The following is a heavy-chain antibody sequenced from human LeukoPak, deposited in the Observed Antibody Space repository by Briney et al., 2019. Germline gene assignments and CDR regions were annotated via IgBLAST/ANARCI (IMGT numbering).Heavy chain of an antibody. J-gene: IGHJ3*02. V-gene: IGHV1-2*02. CDR2: INPNSGGT. D-gene: IGHD3-22*01. CDR3: ARVPALITYYYDSSGNAFDI. CDR1: GYTFTGYY. Sequence: ASVKVSCKASGYTFTGYYIHWLRQAPGQGLEWMGFINPNSGGTNYAQKFQGRVTMTRDTSISTAYMELSRLRSDDTAVYYCARVPALITYYYDSSGNAFDIWGQGTMVTVSS.